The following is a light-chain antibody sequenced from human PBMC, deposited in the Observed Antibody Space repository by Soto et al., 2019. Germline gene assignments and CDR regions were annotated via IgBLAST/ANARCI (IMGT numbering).Light chain of an antibody. J-gene: IGKJ1*01. CDR3: QQYGRSPWT. CDR2: GAS. Sequence: EIVMTQSPATLSVSPGERATLSCRASQSVRGKVAWYQQRPGQAPRLLIYGASTTATYIPARFSGRGSGTEFTLTISSLQSEDFAVYYCQQYGRSPWTFGQGTMVEI. V-gene: IGKV3-15*01. CDR1: QSVRGK.